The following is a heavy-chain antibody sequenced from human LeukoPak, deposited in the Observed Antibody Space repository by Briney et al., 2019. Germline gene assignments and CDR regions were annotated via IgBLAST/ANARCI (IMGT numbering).Heavy chain of an antibody. Sequence: GASVKVFCKASGYTFTGYYMHWVRQAPGQGLEWMGWINPNSGGTNYAQKFQGRVTMTRDTSISTAYMELSRLRSDDTAVYYCARDPSGDRGYFDYWGQGTLVTVSS. CDR1: GYTFTGYY. V-gene: IGHV1-2*02. D-gene: IGHD7-27*01. J-gene: IGHJ4*02. CDR2: INPNSGGT. CDR3: ARDPSGDRGYFDY.